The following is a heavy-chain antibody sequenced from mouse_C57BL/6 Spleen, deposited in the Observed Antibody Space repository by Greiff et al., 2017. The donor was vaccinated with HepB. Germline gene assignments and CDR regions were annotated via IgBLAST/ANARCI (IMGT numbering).Heavy chain of an antibody. Sequence: VQLQESGADLAKPGASVKLSCKASGYTFTSYWMHWVKQRPGQGLDWIGYINPSSGYTTYNQKFKDKATLTADKSSSTAYMQLSSRTYEDSAVYYCARSGDDYDLDYWGQGTTLTVAS. D-gene: IGHD2-4*01. V-gene: IGHV1-7*01. CDR1: GYTFTSYW. CDR3: ARSGDDYDLDY. J-gene: IGHJ2*01. CDR2: INPSSGYT.